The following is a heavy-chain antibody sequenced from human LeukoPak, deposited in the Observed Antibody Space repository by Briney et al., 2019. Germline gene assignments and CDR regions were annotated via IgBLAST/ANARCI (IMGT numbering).Heavy chain of an antibody. Sequence: SETLSLTCTVSGGSISVGSYYWTWLRQPAGKGLEWIGRIFTSGSTNYDPSLRSRVTISEDTSKNQFSLRLTSVTAADTAVYYCARVPRSYYYYYYMDVWGKGTTVTVSS. CDR1: GGSISVGSYY. CDR3: ARVPRSYYYYYYMDV. J-gene: IGHJ6*03. CDR2: IFTSGST. V-gene: IGHV4-61*02.